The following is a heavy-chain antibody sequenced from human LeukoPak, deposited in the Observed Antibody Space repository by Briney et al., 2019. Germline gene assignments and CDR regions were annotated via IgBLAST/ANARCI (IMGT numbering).Heavy chain of an antibody. V-gene: IGHV1-2*02. J-gene: IGHJ3*02. CDR1: GYTLTELS. CDR3: AREPITIFGVITPHDAFDI. Sequence: ASVKVSCKVSGYTLTELSMHWVRQAPGQGLEWMGWINPNSGGTNYAQNFQGRVTMTRDTSISTAYMELSRLRSDDTAVYYCAREPITIFGVITPHDAFDIWGQGQWSPSLQ. CDR2: INPNSGGT. D-gene: IGHD3-3*01.